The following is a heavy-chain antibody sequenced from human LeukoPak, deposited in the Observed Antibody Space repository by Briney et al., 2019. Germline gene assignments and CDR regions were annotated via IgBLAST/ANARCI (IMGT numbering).Heavy chain of an antibody. Sequence: GGSLRLSCAASGFTVSSFYMSWVRQAPGKGLEWVSVLYSGGTKHYADSVKGRFTISGDNSKNTLYLQMNSLRAEDTAVYYCARDDSSGFDYWGQGTLVTVSS. D-gene: IGHD6-19*01. CDR1: GFTVSSFY. V-gene: IGHV3-53*01. CDR3: ARDDSSGFDY. J-gene: IGHJ4*02. CDR2: LYSGGTK.